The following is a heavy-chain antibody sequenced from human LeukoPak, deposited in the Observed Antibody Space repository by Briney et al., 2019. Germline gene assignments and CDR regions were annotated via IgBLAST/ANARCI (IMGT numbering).Heavy chain of an antibody. J-gene: IGHJ4*02. V-gene: IGHV1-46*01. CDR3: ARAHVTYYYDSSGYPNPYFDY. CDR1: GYTFTSYY. D-gene: IGHD3-22*01. CDR2: INPSGSST. Sequence: ASVKVSCKASGYTFTSYYMHWVRRAPGQGLEWMGIINPSGSSTSYAQKFQGRVTITRDMSTSTVYMELSSLRSEDTAVYYCARAHVTYYYDSSGYPNPYFDYWGQGTLVTVSS.